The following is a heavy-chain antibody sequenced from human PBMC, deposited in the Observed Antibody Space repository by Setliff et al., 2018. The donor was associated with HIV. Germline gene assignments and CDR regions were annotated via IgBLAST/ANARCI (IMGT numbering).Heavy chain of an antibody. CDR3: AITILGVTTEMY. CDR2: VNHNGNI. V-gene: IGHV4-34*01. CDR1: GVPFSDYY. J-gene: IGHJ4*02. Sequence: PSETLSLTCGLNGVPFSDYYWNWIRQSPGKGLEWIVEVNHNGNIDYNPSLQSRVTVSVDTSKPQFSLKMNSVTAADTAVYYCAITILGVTTEMYWGQGTLVTVSS. D-gene: IGHD2-21*02.